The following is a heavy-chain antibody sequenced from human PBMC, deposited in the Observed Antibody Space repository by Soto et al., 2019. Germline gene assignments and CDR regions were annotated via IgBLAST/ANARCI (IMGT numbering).Heavy chain of an antibody. D-gene: IGHD3-9*01. J-gene: IGHJ4*02. Sequence: PSETLSLTCSVSGGSMNTYYWSWVRQAPGKGLEWVSAISGSGGSTYYADSVKGRFTISRDNSKNTLYLQMNSLRAEDTAVYYCAKNGALTGHLYNYWGQGTLVTVSS. CDR1: GGSMNTYY. V-gene: IGHV3-23*01. CDR3: AKNGALTGHLYNY. CDR2: ISGSGGST.